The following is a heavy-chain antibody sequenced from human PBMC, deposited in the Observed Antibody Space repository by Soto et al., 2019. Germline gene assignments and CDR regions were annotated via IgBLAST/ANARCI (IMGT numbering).Heavy chain of an antibody. Sequence: GASVKVSCKASGYTFTSYAMHWVRQAPGQRLEWMGWINAANGNTIYSQKFQGRVTITRDTSASTAYIELSSLRSEDTAVYYCARGSCSGVSCYSFLFDYCGHGTLVTVSS. D-gene: IGHD2-15*01. CDR1: GYTFTSYA. CDR2: INAANGNT. J-gene: IGHJ4*01. V-gene: IGHV1-3*01. CDR3: ARGSCSGVSCYSFLFDY.